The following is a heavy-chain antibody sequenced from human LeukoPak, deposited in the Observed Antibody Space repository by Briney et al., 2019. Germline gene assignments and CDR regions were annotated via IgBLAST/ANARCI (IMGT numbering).Heavy chain of an antibody. CDR1: GFTFSSYG. CDR2: IWYDGSNK. CDR3: ARDGRGAFDI. J-gene: IGHJ3*02. V-gene: IGHV3-33*01. Sequence: GRSLRLSCAASGFTFSSYGMNWVRQAPGKGLEWVAVIWYDGSNKYYADSVKGRFTISGDNSKNTLYLQMNSLRAEDTAVYYCARDGRGAFDIWGQGTMVTVSS.